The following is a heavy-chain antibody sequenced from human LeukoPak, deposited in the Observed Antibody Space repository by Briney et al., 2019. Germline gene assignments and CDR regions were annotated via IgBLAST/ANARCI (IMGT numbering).Heavy chain of an antibody. CDR3: ARAPTYCGGDCYRTGFDY. V-gene: IGHV1-8*03. CDR2: MNPNSGNT. J-gene: IGHJ4*02. CDR1: GYTFTSYD. Sequence: ASVKVSCKASGYTFTSYDINWVRQATGQGLECMGWMNPNSGNTGYAQKFQGRVTITRTTTITTAYMELSSLRSEDTAVYYCARAPTYCGGDCYRTGFDYWGQGTLVTVSS. D-gene: IGHD2-21*01.